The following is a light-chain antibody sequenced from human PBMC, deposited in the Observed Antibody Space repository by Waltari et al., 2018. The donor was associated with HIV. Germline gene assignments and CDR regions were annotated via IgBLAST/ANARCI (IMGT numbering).Light chain of an antibody. V-gene: IGLV1-47*01. CDR3: ASWDDSRGGLWV. CDR1: GSSIGPHY. J-gene: IGLJ3*02. Sequence: QSALTQPPSASGTPGQRVSISCSGRGSSIGPHYLYWYQQLPGTTPKPLIYKNNQRPSGVPDRFSGSKSGTSASLAISGLRSEDEADYYCASWDDSRGGLWVFGGGTTLTVL. CDR2: KNN.